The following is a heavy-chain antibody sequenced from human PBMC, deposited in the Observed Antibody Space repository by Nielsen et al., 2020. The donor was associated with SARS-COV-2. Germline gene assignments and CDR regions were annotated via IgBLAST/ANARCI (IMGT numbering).Heavy chain of an antibody. CDR2: LSTQNGNT. CDR1: GHTFANYG. D-gene: IGHD6-13*01. V-gene: IGHV1-18*04. J-gene: IGHJ3*01. CDR3: ARHTVYSSTWFAFDL. Sequence: ASVKVSCKVSGHTFANYGLTWVRQAPGQGLEWMGWLSTQNGNTNFAQKFQGRVTVTTDTSTNTVYMELRSLRSDDTAVYYCARHTVYSSTWFAFDLWGQGTMVTVSS.